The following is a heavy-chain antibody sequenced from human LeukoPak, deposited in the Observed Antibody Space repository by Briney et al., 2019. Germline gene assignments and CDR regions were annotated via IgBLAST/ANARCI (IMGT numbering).Heavy chain of an antibody. CDR2: IIPMFGTA. J-gene: IGHJ6*03. CDR1: GGTFRNYA. Sequence: GASVKVSCKASGGTFRNYAINWVRQAPGQGLEWMGWIIPMFGTANYAQKFQGRVTITADKSTSTAYMELSSLKSEDTAVYYCAREGSKNYYYYYMDVWGKGTTVTVSS. CDR3: AREGSKNYYYYYMDV. D-gene: IGHD4-11*01. V-gene: IGHV1-69*06.